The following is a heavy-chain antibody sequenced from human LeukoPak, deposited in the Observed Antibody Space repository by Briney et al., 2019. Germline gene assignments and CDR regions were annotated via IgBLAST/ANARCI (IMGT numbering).Heavy chain of an antibody. D-gene: IGHD3-10*01. V-gene: IGHV3-23*01. CDR3: AKDKGWKITMVRGVIITGDFDY. CDR1: GFTFSSYA. CDR2: ISGSGGST. J-gene: IGHJ4*02. Sequence: GGSLRLSCAASGFTFSSYAMSWVRQAPGKGLEWVSAISGSGGSTYYADSVKGRFTISRDNSKNTLYLQMNSLRAEDTAVYYCAKDKGWKITMVRGVIITGDFDYWGQGTLVTVSS.